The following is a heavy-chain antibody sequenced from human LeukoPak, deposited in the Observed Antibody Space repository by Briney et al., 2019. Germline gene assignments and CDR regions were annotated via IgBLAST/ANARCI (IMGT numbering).Heavy chain of an antibody. CDR2: ISSSSNYI. D-gene: IGHD3-10*01. CDR3: ARVPHAMVRGVIITEFYFDY. Sequence: GGSLRLSCAASGLTFSSYSMNWIRQAPGKGLEWVSSISSSSNYIYYADSVKGRFTISRDNAKNSLYLQMNSLRAEDTAVYYCARVPHAMVRGVIITEFYFDYWGQGTLVTVSS. CDR1: GLTFSSYS. V-gene: IGHV3-21*01. J-gene: IGHJ4*02.